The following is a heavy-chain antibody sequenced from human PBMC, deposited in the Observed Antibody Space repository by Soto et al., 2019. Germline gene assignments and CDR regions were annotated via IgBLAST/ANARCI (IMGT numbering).Heavy chain of an antibody. V-gene: IGHV4-59*01. J-gene: IGHJ4*02. CDR1: GGSIDNYY. CDR3: ARVAGGAAAGNENYFDY. CDR2: IYSSGST. Sequence: QVQLQESGAGLVKPSETLSLTCTVSGGSIDNYYWSWIRQPPGRGLEWIGFIYSSGSTNYNPSVKSRVTISAETSRNQVSLKLTSVTTADTAVYYCARVAGGAAAGNENYFDYWGQGTLVTVSS. D-gene: IGHD6-13*01.